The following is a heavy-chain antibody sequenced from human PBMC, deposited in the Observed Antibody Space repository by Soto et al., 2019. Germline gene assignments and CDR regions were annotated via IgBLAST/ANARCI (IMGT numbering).Heavy chain of an antibody. D-gene: IGHD3-16*01. CDR2: IIPVVGTA. CDR1: GGTFRSYP. J-gene: IGHJ4*02. V-gene: IGHV1-69*01. Sequence: QVQLVQSGAEVKKPGSSVTISCKASGGTFRSYPISWVRQAPGQGLEWMGGIIPVVGTADYAQKFQGRVTITADESTRTGYMELSSLRSDDTAVYYCAREYTGDLFDSWGQGTLVTVSS. CDR3: AREYTGDLFDS.